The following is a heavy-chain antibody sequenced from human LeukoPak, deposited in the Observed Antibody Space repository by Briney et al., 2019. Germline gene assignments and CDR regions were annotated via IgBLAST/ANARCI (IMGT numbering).Heavy chain of an antibody. Sequence: GASVKVSCKASGGTFSSYAISWVRQAPGQGLEWMGGIIPIFGTTNYAQKFQDRVTITADKSTSTAYMELSSLRSEDTAVYYCARVVGLTGYSSSWYSGYYYYMDVWGKGPTVAVSS. CDR1: GGTFSSYA. D-gene: IGHD6-13*01. J-gene: IGHJ6*03. CDR3: ARVVGLTGYSSSWYSGYYYYMDV. V-gene: IGHV1-69*06. CDR2: IIPIFGTT.